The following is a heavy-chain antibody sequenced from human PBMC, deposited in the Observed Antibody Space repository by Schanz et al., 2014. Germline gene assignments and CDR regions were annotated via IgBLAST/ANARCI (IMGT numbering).Heavy chain of an antibody. D-gene: IGHD1-26*01. J-gene: IGHJ6*02. Sequence: PGGSLRLSCAASGFTFSSYAMHWVRQAPGKGLEWVAVVCYDGSKKYYADSVKGRFTTSRDNSKNTMYLQMNSLRAEDTAVYYCVKDLQRELLRDDHYYGMDVWGQGTTVTVSS. CDR3: VKDLQRELLRDDHYYGMDV. V-gene: IGHV3-33*06. CDR2: VCYDGSKK. CDR1: GFTFSSYA.